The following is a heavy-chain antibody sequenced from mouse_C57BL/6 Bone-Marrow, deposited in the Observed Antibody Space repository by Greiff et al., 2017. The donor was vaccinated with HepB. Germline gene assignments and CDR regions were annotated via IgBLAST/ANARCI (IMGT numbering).Heavy chain of an antibody. D-gene: IGHD1-1*01. CDR1: GYTFTSYW. V-gene: IGHV1-69*01. Sequence: QVQLQQPGAELVMPGASVKLSCKASGYTFTSYWMHWVKQRPGQGLEWIGEIDPSDSYTNYNQKFKGKSTLTVDKSSSTAYMQLSILTSEDSAVCYCARYYYGSSYDWYCDVWGTGTTVTVSA. CDR2: IDPSDSYT. J-gene: IGHJ1*03. CDR3: ARYYYGSSYDWYCDV.